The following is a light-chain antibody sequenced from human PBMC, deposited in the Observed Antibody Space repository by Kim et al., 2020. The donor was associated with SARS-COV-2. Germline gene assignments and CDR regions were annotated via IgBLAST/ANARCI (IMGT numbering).Light chain of an antibody. CDR2: EDN. Sequence: NFMLTQPHSVSESPGKTVTISYTRSSGSIASNYVQWYQQRPGSSPTTVIYEDNQRPSGVPDRFSGSIDSSSNSASLTISGLKTEDEADYYCQSYDSSNPWVFGGGTQLTVL. V-gene: IGLV6-57*01. J-gene: IGLJ3*02. CDR1: SGSIASNY. CDR3: QSYDSSNPWV.